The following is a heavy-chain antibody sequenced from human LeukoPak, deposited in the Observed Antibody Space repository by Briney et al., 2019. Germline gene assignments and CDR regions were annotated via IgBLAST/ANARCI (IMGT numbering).Heavy chain of an antibody. CDR2: IYYSGST. V-gene: IGHV4-39*07. Sequence: SETLSLTCTVSGGSISSSSYYWGWIRQPPGKGLEWIGSIYYSGSTYYNPSLKSRVTISVDTSKNQFSLKLSSVTAADTAVYYCARSPTRAIAARVYWYFDLWGRGTLVTVSS. CDR3: ARSPTRAIAARVYWYFDL. D-gene: IGHD6-6*01. CDR1: GGSISSSSYY. J-gene: IGHJ2*01.